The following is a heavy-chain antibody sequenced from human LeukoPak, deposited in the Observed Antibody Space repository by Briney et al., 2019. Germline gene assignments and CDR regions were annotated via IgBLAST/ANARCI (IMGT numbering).Heavy chain of an antibody. J-gene: IGHJ3*02. D-gene: IGHD3-16*02. CDR3: ARDPYYDYVWGSYRFDAFDI. V-gene: IGHV3-7*01. CDR2: IKQDGSEK. Sequence: GSLRLSCAASGFPFSSYWMSWARQAPGKRLEWVANIKQDGSEKYYVDSVKGRFTISRDNAKNSLYLQMNSLRAEDTAVYYCARDPYYDYVWGSYRFDAFDIWGQGTMVTVSS. CDR1: GFPFSSYW.